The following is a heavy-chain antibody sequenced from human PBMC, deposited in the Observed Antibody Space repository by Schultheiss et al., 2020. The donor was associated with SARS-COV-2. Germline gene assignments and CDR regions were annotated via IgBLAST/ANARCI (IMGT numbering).Heavy chain of an antibody. CDR3: ASGGYDFWSGYYYGMDV. D-gene: IGHD3-3*01. CDR2: VYPGDSDT. V-gene: IGHV5-51*01. CDR1: GYTFTSYW. J-gene: IGHJ6*02. Sequence: GGSLRLSCKGSGYTFTSYWIGWVRQMPGKGLEWMGIVYPGDSDTRYSPSFQGQVTFSADKSVSTAYLQWSSLQTSDTAIYYCASGGYDFWSGYYYGMDVWGQGTTVTVSS.